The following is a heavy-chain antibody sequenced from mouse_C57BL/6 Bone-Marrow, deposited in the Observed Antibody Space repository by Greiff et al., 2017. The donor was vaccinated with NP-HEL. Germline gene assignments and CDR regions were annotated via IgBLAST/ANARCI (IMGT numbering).Heavy chain of an antibody. J-gene: IGHJ2*01. CDR2: IDTSDSYN. CDR1: GYTFTSYW. CDR3: ARSDGNFCDY. V-gene: IGHV1-50*01. Sequence: QVQLQQPGAELVKPGASVKLSCKASGYTFTSYWMRWVKQRPGQGLEWIGEIDTSDSYNNYNQKFKGKATLTVDTSSSTAYMQLSSLTSEDSAVYYCARSDGNFCDYWGQGTTLTVSS. D-gene: IGHD2-3*01.